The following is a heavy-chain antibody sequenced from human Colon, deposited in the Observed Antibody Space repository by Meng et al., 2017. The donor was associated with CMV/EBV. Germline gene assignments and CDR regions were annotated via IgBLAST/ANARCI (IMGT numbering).Heavy chain of an antibody. CDR2: IYSNGRI. D-gene: IGHD3-10*01. CDR1: GGSISGHY. J-gene: IGHJ1*01. CDR3: GRAGARGVPIDV. V-gene: IGHV4-4*07. Sequence: QVRLQASGHGLVKPPETLSLTCTVSGGSISGHYWTWIRRPAGEGLQWLGRIYSNGRIDENYSLRSRVTISVDTSKNQLSLRLTSVTAADTAVYYCGRAGARGVPIDVWGRGTLVTVSS.